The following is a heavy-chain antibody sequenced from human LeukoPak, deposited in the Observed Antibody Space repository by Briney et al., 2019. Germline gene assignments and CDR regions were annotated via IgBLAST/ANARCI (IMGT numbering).Heavy chain of an antibody. CDR2: ISSKTAGGTA. J-gene: IGHJ5*02. V-gene: IGHV3-15*07. D-gene: IGHD1-26*01. CDR1: GFTFNNAW. Sequence: GGSLRLSCAASGFTFNNAWMNWVRQPPGKGLEWVGRISSKTAGGTADYAAPVKGRFSISRDDSKSMLYLQMNSLKTEDTAVYYCTTEGYLRSGGGWESWDLGTLVTVSS. CDR3: TTEGYLRSGGGWES.